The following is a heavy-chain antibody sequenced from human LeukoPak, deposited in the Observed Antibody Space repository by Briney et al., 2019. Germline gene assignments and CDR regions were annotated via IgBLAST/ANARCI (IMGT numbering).Heavy chain of an antibody. CDR1: GFTFSSYA. Sequence: GGSLRLSCAASGFTFSSYAMSWVRQAPGKGLEWVSAISGSGGSTYYADSVKDRFTISRDNSKNTLFLQMNSLRAEDTAVYYCAKVTPTFGGVIDNFDYWGQGTLVTVSS. CDR2: ISGSGGST. J-gene: IGHJ4*02. D-gene: IGHD3-16*02. V-gene: IGHV3-23*01. CDR3: AKVTPTFGGVIDNFDY.